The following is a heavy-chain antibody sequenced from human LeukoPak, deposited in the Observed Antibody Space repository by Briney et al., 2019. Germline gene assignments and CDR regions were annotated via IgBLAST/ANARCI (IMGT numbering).Heavy chain of an antibody. V-gene: IGHV3-9*01. CDR2: ISWNSGSI. D-gene: IGHD5-18*01. J-gene: IGHJ6*02. CDR3: AKDIAMAPYYYYYGMDV. Sequence: PGRSLRLSCAASGFTFDDYAMHWVRQAPGKGLEWVSGISWNSGSIGYADSVKGRFTISRDNAKNSLYLQMNSLRAEDTALYYCAKDIAMAPYYYYYGMDVWGQGTTVTVSS. CDR1: GFTFDDYA.